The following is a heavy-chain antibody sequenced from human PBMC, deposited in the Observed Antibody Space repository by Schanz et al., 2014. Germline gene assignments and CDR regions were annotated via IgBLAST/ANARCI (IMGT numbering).Heavy chain of an antibody. Sequence: VQLVESGGGVVQPGGSLRLSCVASGFTFFGSFAMSWVRQAPGKGLEWVSVISARGEVSKYSDSVKGRFIVSRDNSRATLFLQMDSLRAADTAFYYCAKWEDIVPEPEPMRGWFDSWGQGILVTVSS. CDR2: ISARGEVS. V-gene: IGHV3-23*04. CDR1: GFTFFGSFA. D-gene: IGHD2-8*01. J-gene: IGHJ5*01. CDR3: AKWEDIVPEPEPMRGWFDS.